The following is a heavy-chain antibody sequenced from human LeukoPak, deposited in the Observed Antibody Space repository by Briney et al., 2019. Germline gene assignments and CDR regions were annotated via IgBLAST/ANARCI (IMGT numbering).Heavy chain of an antibody. D-gene: IGHD6-19*01. Sequence: GGSLRLSCAASGFTFSGYIMNWVRQAPGKGLEWVSFIGTSGNTIYYADSVKGRFTVSTDNAKNPLYLQMNSLRAEDTAVYYCARDQWLDYWGQGTLVAVSS. J-gene: IGHJ4*02. CDR2: IGTSGNTI. V-gene: IGHV3-48*01. CDR1: GFTFSGYI. CDR3: ARDQWLDY.